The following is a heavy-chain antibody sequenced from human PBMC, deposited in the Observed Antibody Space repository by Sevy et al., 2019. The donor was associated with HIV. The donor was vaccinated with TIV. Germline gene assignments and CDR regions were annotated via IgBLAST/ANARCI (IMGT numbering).Heavy chain of an antibody. V-gene: IGHV4-30-4*01. CDR1: GGSISSGDYY. J-gene: IGHJ4*02. Sequence: SETLSLTCTVSGGSISSGDYYWSWIRQPPGKGLGWIWYIFYSGSTYFNPSLKSRVTISLDTSKSQFSLRLSSVTAADTAVFYCARQRASSGYFYFDSWGQGTLVTVSS. D-gene: IGHD3-22*01. CDR2: IFYSGST. CDR3: ARQRASSGYFYFDS.